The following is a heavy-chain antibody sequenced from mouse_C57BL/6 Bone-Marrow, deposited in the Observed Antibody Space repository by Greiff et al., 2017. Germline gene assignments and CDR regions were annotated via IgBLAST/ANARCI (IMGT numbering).Heavy chain of an antibody. V-gene: IGHV14-2*01. D-gene: IGHD1-1*01. CDR2: IDPEDGET. CDR3: AVITTVVFDY. Sequence: EVKLMESGAELVKPGASVKLSCTASGFNIKDYYMHWVKQRTEQGLEWIGRIDPEDGETKYAPKFQGKATITADTSSNTASMQLSSLTSEDTAVYYCAVITTVVFDYWGQGTTLTVSS. CDR1: GFNIKDYY. J-gene: IGHJ2*01.